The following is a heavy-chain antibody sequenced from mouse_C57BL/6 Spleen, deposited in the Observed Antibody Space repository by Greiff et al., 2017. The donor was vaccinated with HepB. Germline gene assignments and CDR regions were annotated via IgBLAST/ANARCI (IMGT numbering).Heavy chain of an antibody. J-gene: IGHJ1*03. D-gene: IGHD4-1*01. CDR2: INYDGSST. Sequence: VQLKESEGGLVQPGSSMKLSCTASGFTFSDYYMAWVRQVPEKGLEWVANINYDGSSTYYLDSLKSRFIISRDNAKNILYLQMSSLKSEDTATYYCARVELGYWYFDVWGTGTTVTVSS. CDR1: GFTFSDYY. CDR3: ARVELGYWYFDV. V-gene: IGHV5-16*01.